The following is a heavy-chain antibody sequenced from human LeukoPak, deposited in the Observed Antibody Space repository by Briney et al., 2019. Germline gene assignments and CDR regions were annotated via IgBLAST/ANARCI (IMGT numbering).Heavy chain of an antibody. Sequence: GGSLRLSCAASGFTFSSYAMSWVRQAPGKGLEWVSAISGSGGSTYYTDSVKGRFTISRDNSKDTLYLQMNSLRAEDTAVYYCARESHREQWRIDYWGQGTLVTVSS. CDR1: GFTFSSYA. D-gene: IGHD6-19*01. CDR3: ARESHREQWRIDY. CDR2: ISGSGGST. V-gene: IGHV3-23*01. J-gene: IGHJ4*02.